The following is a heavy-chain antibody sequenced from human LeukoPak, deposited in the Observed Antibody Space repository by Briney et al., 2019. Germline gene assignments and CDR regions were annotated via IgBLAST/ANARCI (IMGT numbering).Heavy chain of an antibody. CDR1: GYTFTSYD. J-gene: IGHJ4*02. D-gene: IGHD3-9*01. CDR2: ISAYNGNT. Sequence: ASVKVSCKASGYTFTSYDINWVRQAPGQGLEWMGWISAYNGNTNYAQKLQGRVTMTTDTSTSTAYMELGSLRSDDTAVYYCARVPDILTGYYLYYFDYWGQGTLVTVSS. V-gene: IGHV1-18*01. CDR3: ARVPDILTGYYLYYFDY.